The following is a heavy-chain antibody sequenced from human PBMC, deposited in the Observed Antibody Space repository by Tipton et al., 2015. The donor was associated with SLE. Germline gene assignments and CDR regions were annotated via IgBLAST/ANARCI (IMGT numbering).Heavy chain of an antibody. D-gene: IGHD6-13*01. CDR3: ARDRRLIAAPAFWWYFDL. Sequence: TLSLTCTVSGGSISGSDYYWGWIRQPPGKGLEWIGSITYSGRTSYNPSLRSRVTISIDTSKNQFSLKLSSVTAADTAVYYCARDRRLIAAPAFWWYFDLWGRGTLVTVSS. CDR2: ITYSGRT. J-gene: IGHJ2*01. CDR1: GGSISGSDYY. V-gene: IGHV4-39*02.